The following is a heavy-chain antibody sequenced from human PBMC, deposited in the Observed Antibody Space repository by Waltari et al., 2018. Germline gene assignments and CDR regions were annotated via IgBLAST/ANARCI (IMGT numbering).Heavy chain of an antibody. D-gene: IGHD6-19*01. CDR1: GFTFSRDG. V-gene: IGHV3-33*01. CDR2: IWYDGSNK. J-gene: IGHJ4*02. CDR3: ARDLQIAVAGIFDY. Sequence: QVQLVESGGGVVQPGRSLRLSCAASGFTFSRDGMHWVRQAPGKGLEWVAVIWYDGSNKYYADSVKGRFTISRDNSKNTLYLQMNSLRAEDTAVYYCARDLQIAVAGIFDYWGQGTLVTVSS.